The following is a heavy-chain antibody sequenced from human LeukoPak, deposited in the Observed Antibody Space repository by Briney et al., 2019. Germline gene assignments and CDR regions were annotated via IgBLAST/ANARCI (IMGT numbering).Heavy chain of an antibody. D-gene: IGHD2-8*01. J-gene: IGHJ4*02. CDR3: AHRRLHNGVRESIAEY. CDR1: GFSLSTSGVG. CDR2: IYWNDDK. Sequence: SGPTLVKPTQTLTLTCTFSGFSLSTSGVGVGWIRQPPGKALEWLALIYWNDDKRYSPSLKSRLTITKDTSKNQVVLTMTNMDPVDTATYYCAHRRLHNGVRESIAEYWGQGTLVTVSS. V-gene: IGHV2-5*01.